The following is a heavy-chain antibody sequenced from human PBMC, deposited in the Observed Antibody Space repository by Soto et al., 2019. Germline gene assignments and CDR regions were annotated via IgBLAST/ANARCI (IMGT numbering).Heavy chain of an antibody. D-gene: IGHD4-17*01. Sequence: ASVKVSCKASGGTFSSYAISWVRQAPGQGLEWMGGIIPIFGTANYAQKFQGRVTITADESTSTAYMELSSLRSEDTAVYYCARDTISLRAFDPWGQGTLVTVSS. CDR3: ARDTISLRAFDP. V-gene: IGHV1-69*13. CDR1: GGTFSSYA. CDR2: IIPIFGTA. J-gene: IGHJ5*02.